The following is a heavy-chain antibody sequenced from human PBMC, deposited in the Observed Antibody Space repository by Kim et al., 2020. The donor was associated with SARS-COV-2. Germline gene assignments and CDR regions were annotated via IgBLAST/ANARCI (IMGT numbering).Heavy chain of an antibody. Sequence: YAQKLPGRVTITTDTSTSTAYMELRSLRSDDTAVYYCARAIRGSKSGDDYWGQGTLVTVSS. CDR3: ARAIRGSKSGDDY. V-gene: IGHV1-18*01. D-gene: IGHD1-26*01. J-gene: IGHJ4*02.